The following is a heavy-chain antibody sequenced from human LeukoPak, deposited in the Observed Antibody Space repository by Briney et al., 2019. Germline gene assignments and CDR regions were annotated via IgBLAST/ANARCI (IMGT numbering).Heavy chain of an antibody. CDR1: GFTFSSYA. CDR3: AKVRHPESICDY. V-gene: IGHV3-30-3*01. J-gene: IGHJ4*02. CDR2: ISYDGSNK. Sequence: PGGSLRLSCAASGFTFSSYAMHWVRQAPGKGLEWVAVISYDGSNKYYADSVKGRFTISRDNSKNTLYLQMNSLRPEDTAVCYCAKVRHPESICDYWGQGTLVTVSS. D-gene: IGHD6-6*01.